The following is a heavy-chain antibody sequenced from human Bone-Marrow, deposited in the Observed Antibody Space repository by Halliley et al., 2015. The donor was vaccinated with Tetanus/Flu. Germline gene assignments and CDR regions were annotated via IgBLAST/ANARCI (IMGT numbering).Heavy chain of an antibody. CDR2: IYHDGST. Sequence: TLSLTCAVSDYSISSGYYWDWIRQSPGKGLEWIGCIYHDGSTFYNPSLMSRVTLSVDTSKSQFFLSLGSVTAADTAVYYCARGDYGDYPLDYWGQGTLVTVAS. D-gene: IGHD4-17*01. J-gene: IGHJ4*02. CDR3: ARGDYGDYPLDY. CDR1: DYSISSGYY. V-gene: IGHV4-38-2*01.